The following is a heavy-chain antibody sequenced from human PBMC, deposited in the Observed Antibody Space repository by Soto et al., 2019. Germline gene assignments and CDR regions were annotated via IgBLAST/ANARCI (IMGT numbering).Heavy chain of an antibody. CDR2: ISRDGNAI. CDR3: GRGAEMSNLTKWFDP. D-gene: IGHD1-1*01. J-gene: IGHJ5*02. V-gene: IGHV3-11*01. CDR1: GFTFSDYY. Sequence: GGSLRLSCAASGFTFSDYYMSWIRQSPGKGLEWLAYISRDGNAIFYADSVKGRSTISSDHAKNSLFLQIDDLRAEDTRLFFCGRGAEMSNLTKWFDPWGQGTLVTVSS.